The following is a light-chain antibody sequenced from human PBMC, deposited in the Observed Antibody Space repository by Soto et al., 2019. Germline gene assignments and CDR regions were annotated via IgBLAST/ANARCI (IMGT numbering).Light chain of an antibody. CDR2: SAS. J-gene: IGKJ1*01. V-gene: IGKV1-6*01. CDR1: QGIKND. Sequence: AIQMTQSPSSLSASVGDRVTITCRASQGIKNDLGWYQQKPGKAPKLLIYSASSLQSGVPSRFSGSGSGTDFTLTISSLQPEDFATYYCLQDYVYPWTFGQGTKVEIK. CDR3: LQDYVYPWT.